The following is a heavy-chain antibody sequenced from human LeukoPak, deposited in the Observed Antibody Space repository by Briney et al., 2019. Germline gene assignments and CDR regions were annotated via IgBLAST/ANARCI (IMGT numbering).Heavy chain of an antibody. V-gene: IGHV4-4*07. CDR3: ARQYSSSWYFDY. CDR2: IYTSGST. CDR1: GGSISSYY. J-gene: IGHJ4*02. D-gene: IGHD6-13*01. Sequence: TSETLSLTCTVSGGSISSYYWSWIRQPAGKGLEWIGRIYTSGSTNYNPSLKSRVTMSVDTSKSQFSLKLSSVTAADTAVYYCARQYSSSWYFDYWGQGTLVTVSS.